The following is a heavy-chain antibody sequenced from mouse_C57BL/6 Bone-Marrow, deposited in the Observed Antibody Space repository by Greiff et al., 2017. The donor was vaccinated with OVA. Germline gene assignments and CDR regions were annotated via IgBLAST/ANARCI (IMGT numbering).Heavy chain of an antibody. Sequence: VQLKQSGAELVRPGASVKLSCTASGFNIKDDYMHWVKQRPEQGLEWIGWIDPENGDTEYASKFQGKATITADTSSNTAYLQLSSLTSEDTAVYYCTTVPRAMDYWGQGTSVTVSS. CDR2: IDPENGDT. CDR3: TTVPRAMDY. D-gene: IGHD2-14*01. CDR1: GFNIKDDY. V-gene: IGHV14-4*01. J-gene: IGHJ4*01.